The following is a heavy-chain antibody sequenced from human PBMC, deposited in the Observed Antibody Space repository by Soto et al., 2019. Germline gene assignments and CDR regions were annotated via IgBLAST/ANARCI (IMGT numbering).Heavy chain of an antibody. CDR3: ARDIPDWERDYYYPGVDV. D-gene: IGHD1-26*01. CDR2: FIPILNIA. Sequence: QVQLVQSGAEVKKPGSSVKVSCKASGVTFNKYIISWVRQAPGQGLEWMGSFIPILNIANYEQKFQGRVTITADKPTSTAYMEVSSLRSDDTAVYYCARDIPDWERDYYYPGVDVWGQGTTVTVSS. CDR1: GVTFNKYI. V-gene: IGHV1-69*08. J-gene: IGHJ6*02.